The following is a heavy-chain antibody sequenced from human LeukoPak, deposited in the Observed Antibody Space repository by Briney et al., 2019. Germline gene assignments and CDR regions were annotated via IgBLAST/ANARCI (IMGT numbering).Heavy chain of an antibody. Sequence: SETLSLTCAVSGYSINTGYYWGWIRQPPGKGLEWIGSIYRRGSAYYNPPPESRVAVSVDTSKNQFSLRLTSVTAADTAVYFCARHYLQPGAFDVWGQGTLVTVSS. CDR1: GYSINTGYY. CDR3: ARHYLQPGAFDV. CDR2: IYRRGSA. D-gene: IGHD3-10*01. V-gene: IGHV4-38-2*01. J-gene: IGHJ3*01.